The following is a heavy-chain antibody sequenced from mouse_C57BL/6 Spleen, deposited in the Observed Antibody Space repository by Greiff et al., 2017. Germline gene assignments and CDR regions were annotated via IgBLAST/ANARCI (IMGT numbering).Heavy chain of an antibody. D-gene: IGHD2-4*01. V-gene: IGHV5-17*01. CDR2: ISSGSSTI. CDR1: GFTFSDYG. Sequence: EVKLVESGGGLVKPGGSLKLSCAASGFTFSDYGMHWVRQAPEKGLEWVAYISSGSSTIYYADTVKGRFTISRDNAKNTLFLQMISLRYEDTEMYYCARPSYDYDGEAYWAMDYWGQGTSVTVSS. CDR3: ARPSYDYDGEAYWAMDY. J-gene: IGHJ4*01.